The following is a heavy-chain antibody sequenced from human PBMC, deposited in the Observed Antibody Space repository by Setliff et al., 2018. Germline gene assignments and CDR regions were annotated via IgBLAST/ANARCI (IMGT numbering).Heavy chain of an antibody. V-gene: IGHV3-7*01. CDR3: VREGGNYFPLDY. Sequence: GGSLRLSCAASGFIFNNYWMSWVRQLPGKGLEWVANIKHDGSDKYYLDSVKGRFTISRDNAKNSLYLQMNSLRAEDTALYYCVREGGNYFPLDYWGLGTLVTVSS. CDR2: IKHDGSDK. D-gene: IGHD1-26*01. J-gene: IGHJ4*02. CDR1: GFIFNNYW.